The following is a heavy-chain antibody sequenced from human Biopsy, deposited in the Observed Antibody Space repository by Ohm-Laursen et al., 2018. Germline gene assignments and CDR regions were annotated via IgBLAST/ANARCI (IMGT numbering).Heavy chain of an antibody. J-gene: IGHJ4*02. CDR2: ISGNSDII. Sequence: SLRLSCAASGFTFSSYAMTWFRQAPGKGLEWVSTISGNSDIIYDTDSVKGRFTISRDNSKNTLYLQMNSLRADDTAVYYCALAAVQTVTHFDYWGQGTLVIVSS. D-gene: IGHD4-17*01. V-gene: IGHV3-23*01. CDR1: GFTFSSYA. CDR3: ALAAVQTVTHFDY.